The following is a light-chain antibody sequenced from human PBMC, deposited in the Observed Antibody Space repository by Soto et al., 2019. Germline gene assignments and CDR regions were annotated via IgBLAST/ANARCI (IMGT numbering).Light chain of an antibody. CDR3: QSYDSSLSGGV. J-gene: IGLJ3*02. Sequence: QSVLTQPPSVSGAPGQRVTISCTGSSSNIGAGYDVHWYQQLPGTAPKLLIYGNLNRPSGVPDRFSGSKSGTSASLAITGLQAEDEADYYCQSYDSSLSGGVFGGGTKLTVL. CDR1: SSNIGAGYD. V-gene: IGLV1-40*01. CDR2: GNL.